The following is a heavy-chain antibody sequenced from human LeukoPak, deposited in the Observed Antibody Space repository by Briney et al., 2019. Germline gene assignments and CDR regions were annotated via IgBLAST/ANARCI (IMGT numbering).Heavy chain of an antibody. CDR1: GGSISSGGYS. J-gene: IGHJ4*02. V-gene: IGHV4-30-2*01. CDR3: AGPFTTKFDY. Sequence: SQTLSLTCAVSGGSISSGGYSWSWIRQPPGKGLEWIGYIYHSGSTYYNPSLKSRVTISVDRSKNQFSLKLSSVTAADTAVYYCAGPFTTKFDYWGQGTLVTVSS. D-gene: IGHD1-14*01. CDR2: IYHSGST.